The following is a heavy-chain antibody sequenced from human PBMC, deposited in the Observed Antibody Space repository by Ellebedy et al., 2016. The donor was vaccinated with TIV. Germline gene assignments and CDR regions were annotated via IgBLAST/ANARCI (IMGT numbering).Heavy chain of an antibody. CDR1: GGSISSGGFS. CDR2: IYYSGST. J-gene: IGHJ5*02. Sequence: SETLSLXXAVSGGSISSGGFSWSWIRQPAGKGLEWIGSIYYSGSTYYNPSLKSRVTISVDTSKNQFSLKLSSVTAADTAVYYCARHRVGELMVYAIDWFDPWGQGTLVTVSS. V-gene: IGHV4-30-2*03. CDR3: ARHRVGELMVYAIDWFDP. D-gene: IGHD2-8*01.